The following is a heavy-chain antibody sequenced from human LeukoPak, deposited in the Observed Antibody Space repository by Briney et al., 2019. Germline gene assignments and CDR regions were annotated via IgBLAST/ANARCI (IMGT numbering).Heavy chain of an antibody. CDR2: IIPILGTA. Sequence: GASVKVSCKASGYTFTSYYMHWVRQAPGQGLEWMGGIIPILGTANYAQRFQGRLTITADESTSTAYMDLSSLRSDDTAVYYCARNIGDSGYYDYWGQGTLVTVSS. CDR3: ARNIGDSGYYDY. D-gene: IGHD3-22*01. V-gene: IGHV1-69*13. J-gene: IGHJ4*02. CDR1: GYTFTSYY.